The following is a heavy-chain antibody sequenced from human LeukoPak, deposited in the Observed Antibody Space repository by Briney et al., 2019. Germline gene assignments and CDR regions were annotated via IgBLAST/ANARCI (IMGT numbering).Heavy chain of an antibody. CDR3: GREIPGQQVALDY. CDR2: IKKEGSEK. CDR1: GFIFSTYW. V-gene: IGHV3-7*01. J-gene: IGHJ4*02. D-gene: IGHD6-13*01. Sequence: PGGSLRLSCAASGFIFSTYWMSWVRQAPGKGLEWVANIKKEGSEKYYADSVKGQFTISRDNAKNLLYLHMNTLRAEDTAVYYCGREIPGQQVALDYWGQGTLVTVSS.